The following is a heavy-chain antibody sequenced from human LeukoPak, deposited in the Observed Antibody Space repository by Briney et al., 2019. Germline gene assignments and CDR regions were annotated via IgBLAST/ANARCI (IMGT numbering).Heavy chain of an antibody. J-gene: IGHJ4*02. CDR1: GFTFSSYG. D-gene: IGHD3-22*01. CDR3: AKANWEYYDSSGYFGFDY. V-gene: IGHV3-23*01. CDR2: ISGSGGST. Sequence: GGSLRLSCAASGFTFSSYGMSWVRQAPGKGLEWVSAISGSGGSTYYADSVKGRFTISRDNSKNTLYLQMNSLRAEDTAVYYCAKANWEYYDSSGYFGFDYWGQGTLVTVSS.